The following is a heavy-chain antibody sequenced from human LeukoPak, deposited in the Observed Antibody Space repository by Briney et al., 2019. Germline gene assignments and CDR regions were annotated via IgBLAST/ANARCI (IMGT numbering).Heavy chain of an antibody. D-gene: IGHD3-10*02. Sequence: GGSLRLSCAASGFTFSSYSMTWVRQAPGKGLEWVPYITFTSSTIHYADSVKGRFTISRDNAKNSLYLQMNSLRAEDTAVYYCAELGITMIGGVWGKGTTVTISS. CDR1: GFTFSSYS. J-gene: IGHJ6*04. V-gene: IGHV3-48*04. CDR2: ITFTSSTI. CDR3: AELGITMIGGV.